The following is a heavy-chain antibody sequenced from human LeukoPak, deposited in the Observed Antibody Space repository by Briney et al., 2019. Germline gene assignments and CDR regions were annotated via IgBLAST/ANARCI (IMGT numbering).Heavy chain of an antibody. CDR1: GYTFTGYY. CDR3: ARDLIAEAGMATGAFDI. D-gene: IGHD6-13*01. CDR2: INPNSGGST. J-gene: IGHJ3*02. V-gene: IGHV1-46*01. Sequence: ASVKVSCKASGYTFTGYYMHWVRQAPGQGLEWMGWINPNSGGSTSYAQKFQGRVTMTRDTSTSTVYMELSSLRSEDTAVYYCARDLIAEAGMATGAFDIWGQGTMVTVSS.